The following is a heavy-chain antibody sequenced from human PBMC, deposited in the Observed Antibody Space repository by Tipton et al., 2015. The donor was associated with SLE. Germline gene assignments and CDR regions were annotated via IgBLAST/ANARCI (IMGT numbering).Heavy chain of an antibody. V-gene: IGHV4-31*03. D-gene: IGHD2-15*01. Sequence: GLVKPSETLSVTCTVSGGSISSGGYFWSWVRQHPGKGLEWIGYIYDTETTYYNPSFQSRVTLSLDTSKNQFSLKLSSVTAADTAVYYCARESGSGGQLWYWGQGTLVTVSS. CDR1: GGSISSGGYF. CDR2: IYDTETT. J-gene: IGHJ4*02. CDR3: ARESGSGGQLWY.